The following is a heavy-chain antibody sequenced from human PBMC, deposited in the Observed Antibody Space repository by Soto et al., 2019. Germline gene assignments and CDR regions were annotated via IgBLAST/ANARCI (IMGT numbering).Heavy chain of an antibody. J-gene: IGHJ6*02. D-gene: IGHD3-3*01. CDR1: ADTFTSYY. CDR2: INPNGGST. V-gene: IGHV1-46*01. Sequence: ASVKVSCKAPADTFTSYYIHWVRQAPGHGLEWMGIINPNGGSTRFAQTFQGRITMTRDTSTSTVYMELSSLRSEDTAVYYCARGGEFWSGYYYYYYGMDVWGQGTTVTVS. CDR3: ARGGEFWSGYYYYYYGMDV.